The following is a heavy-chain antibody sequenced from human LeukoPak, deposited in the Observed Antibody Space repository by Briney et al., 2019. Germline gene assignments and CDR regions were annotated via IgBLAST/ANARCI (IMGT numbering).Heavy chain of an antibody. CDR3: ARDSCNGDYVPGYFQH. D-gene: IGHD4-17*01. CDR2: ISGTGNTI. Sequence: GGSLRLSCATSGFTFRSSEMNWVRQAPGKGLEWVSYISGTGNTIYYTDSVKGRFTISRDNAKNSLYLQMNSLRAEDTAVYYCARDSCNGDYVPGYFQHWGQGTLVTVSS. CDR1: GFTFRSSE. V-gene: IGHV3-48*03. J-gene: IGHJ1*01.